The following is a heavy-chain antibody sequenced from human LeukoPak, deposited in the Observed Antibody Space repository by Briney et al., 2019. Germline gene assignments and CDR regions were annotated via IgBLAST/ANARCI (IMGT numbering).Heavy chain of an antibody. CDR2: ISIGGDYA. J-gene: IGHJ4*02. D-gene: IGHD1-14*01. CDR3: AKLHSATITADFDH. CDR1: GFTFSGSA. Sequence: GGSLRLSCAASGFTFSGSAMSWVRQAPGKGLEWVSGISIGGDYAYYADSVKGRFTISRDNSKNTLSLQMSNLRAEDTAIYYCAKLHSATITADFDHWGQGTLVTVSS. V-gene: IGHV3-23*01.